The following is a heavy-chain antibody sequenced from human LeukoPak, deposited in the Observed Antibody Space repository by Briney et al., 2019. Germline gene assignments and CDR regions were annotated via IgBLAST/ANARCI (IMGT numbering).Heavy chain of an antibody. CDR3: ARAPTTVTRFDY. Sequence: GGSLRLSCAASGFTFSSYAMHWVRQAPGKGLDWVALISYDGSHKYYADSVKGRFTISRDNSKNTLFLQMSSLGSEDTAMYYCARAPTTVTRFDYWGQGTLVTVSS. V-gene: IGHV3-30-3*01. D-gene: IGHD4-17*01. CDR2: ISYDGSHK. CDR1: GFTFSSYA. J-gene: IGHJ4*02.